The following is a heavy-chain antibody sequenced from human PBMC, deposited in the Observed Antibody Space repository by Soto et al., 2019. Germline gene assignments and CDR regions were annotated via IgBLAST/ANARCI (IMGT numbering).Heavy chain of an antibody. Sequence: QVQLVQSGTEVKKPGASVKVSCKAVGYVFSSYGGTWVRQAPGLGLEWMGWISGFNGDTKYAQKFQDKITMTTDTSTSTAYMDLRSLRSDDTAVYYCAIPQGTVRLRSTIQNNYHYGMDVWGQGTTVTVSS. CDR1: GYVFSSYG. V-gene: IGHV1-18*01. CDR3: AIPQGTVRLRSTIQNNYHYGMDV. D-gene: IGHD3-10*01. J-gene: IGHJ6*02. CDR2: ISGFNGDT.